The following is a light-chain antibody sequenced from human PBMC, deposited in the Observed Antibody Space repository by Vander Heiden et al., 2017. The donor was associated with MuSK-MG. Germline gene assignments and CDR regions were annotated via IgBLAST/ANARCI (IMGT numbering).Light chain of an antibody. V-gene: IGKV1-39*01. J-gene: IGKJ1*01. CDR3: QQSDKFPQT. Sequence: DIQMTQSPSSLSASVGERVTITCRASQSISNYLNWYQQRPGKAPTVLIYGTSTLQSGVPSRFSGSGFGTDFTLTINSLQPEDFATYFCQQSDKFPQTFGQGTNVDI. CDR2: GTS. CDR1: QSISNY.